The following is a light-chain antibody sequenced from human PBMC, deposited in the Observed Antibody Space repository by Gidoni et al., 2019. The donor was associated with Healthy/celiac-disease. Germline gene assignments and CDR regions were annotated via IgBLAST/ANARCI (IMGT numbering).Light chain of an antibody. CDR2: GAS. V-gene: IGKV3-15*01. CDR3: QQYNNWPPRET. J-gene: IGKJ3*01. CDR1: QSVSSN. Sequence: EIVMPQAPATLSVSPGDIATLSCRASQSVSSNLAWYQQQPGQAPRLLIYGASPRATGIPARFSGSGSGTEFTLTISSLQSEDFAVYYCQQYNNWPPRETFGPGTKVEIK.